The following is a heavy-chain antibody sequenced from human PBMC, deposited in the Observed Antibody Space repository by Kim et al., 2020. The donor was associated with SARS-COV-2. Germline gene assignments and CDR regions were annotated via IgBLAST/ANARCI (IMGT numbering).Heavy chain of an antibody. D-gene: IGHD3-10*01. Sequence: GGSLRLSCAASGFTFSSYGMHWVRQAPGKGLEWVAVIWYDGSNKYYADSVKGRFTISRDNSKNTLYLQMNSLRAEDTAVYYCAGGYGSGSYRFDYWGQGTLVTVSS. CDR2: IWYDGSNK. J-gene: IGHJ4*02. V-gene: IGHV3-33*01. CDR3: AGGYGSGSYRFDY. CDR1: GFTFSSYG.